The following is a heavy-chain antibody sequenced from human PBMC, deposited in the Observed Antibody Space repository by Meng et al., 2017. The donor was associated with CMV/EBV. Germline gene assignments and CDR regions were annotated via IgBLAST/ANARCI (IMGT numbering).Heavy chain of an antibody. D-gene: IGHD3-22*01. CDR2: IYTSGST. J-gene: IGHJ5*02. CDR1: GGSISSGSYH. V-gene: IGHV4-61*02. CDR3: AREVVVITPYNWFDP. Sequence: QVRPQEPGPGLGKPSQTLSLPLTGAGGSISSGSYHWSWIRQPAGKGLEWIGRIYTSGSTNYNPSLKSRVTISVDTSKNQFSLKLSSVTAADTAVYYCAREVVVITPYNWFDPWGQGTLVTVSS.